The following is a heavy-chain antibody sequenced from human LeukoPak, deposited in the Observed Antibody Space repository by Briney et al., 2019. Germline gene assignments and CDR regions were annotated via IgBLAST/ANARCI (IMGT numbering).Heavy chain of an antibody. J-gene: IGHJ4*02. CDR2: ISSSSSYI. CDR3: ARAPYCDDISGWFDY. CDR1: GFTFSSYS. V-gene: IGHV3-21*01. Sequence: PGGSLRLSCAASGFTFSSYSMNWVRQAPGKGLEWVSSISSSSSYIYYADSVKDRFTISREYAKNSLYLQMNSLRPCDTAVYYCARAPYCDDISGWFDYWVQGTLVGVSS. D-gene: IGHD3-22*01.